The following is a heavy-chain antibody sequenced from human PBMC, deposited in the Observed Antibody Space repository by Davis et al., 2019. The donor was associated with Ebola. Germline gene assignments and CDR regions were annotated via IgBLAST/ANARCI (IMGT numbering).Heavy chain of an antibody. CDR1: GGSISSYY. J-gene: IGHJ6*02. CDR2: IYYSGST. Sequence: SETLSLTCTVSGGSISSYYWSWIRQPPGKGLEWIGYIYYSGSTNYNPSLKSRVTISVDTSKNQFSLKLSSVTAADTAVYYCARAPRYYYYGMDVWGQGTTVTVSS. V-gene: IGHV4-59*01. CDR3: ARAPRYYYYGMDV.